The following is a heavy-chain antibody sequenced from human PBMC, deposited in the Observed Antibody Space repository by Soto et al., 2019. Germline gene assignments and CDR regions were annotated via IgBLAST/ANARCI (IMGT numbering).Heavy chain of an antibody. CDR3: ARWPDGYYYYGMDV. V-gene: IGHV1-8*01. Sequence: ASVKVSCKASGYTFTSYDINWVQQATGQGLEWMGWMNPNSGNTGYAQKFQGRVTMTRNTSISTAYMELSSLRSEDTAVYYCARWPDGYYYYGMDVWGQGTTVTVSS. CDR1: GYTFTSYD. J-gene: IGHJ6*02. CDR2: MNPNSGNT.